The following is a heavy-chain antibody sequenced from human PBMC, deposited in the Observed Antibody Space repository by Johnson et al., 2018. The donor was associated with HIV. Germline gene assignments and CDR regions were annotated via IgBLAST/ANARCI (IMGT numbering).Heavy chain of an antibody. Sequence: QVQLVESGGGVVQPGGSLRLSCAASGFTFSSYGMHWVRQAPGKGLEWVSLIYSGGSTYYADSVKGRFTISRDNSKNTLYLQMNSLRAEDTAVYYCARDHLRRSHAFDIWGQGTMVTVSS. V-gene: IGHV3-NL1*01. D-gene: IGHD2-15*01. CDR1: GFTFSSYG. CDR2: IYSGGST. J-gene: IGHJ3*02. CDR3: ARDHLRRSHAFDI.